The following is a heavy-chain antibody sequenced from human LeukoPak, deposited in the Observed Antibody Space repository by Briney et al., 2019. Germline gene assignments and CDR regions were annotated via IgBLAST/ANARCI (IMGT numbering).Heavy chain of an antibody. D-gene: IGHD2-2*02. J-gene: IGHJ5*02. CDR3: ARNVGYCSSTSCYTRSWFDP. V-gene: IGHV3-23*01. CDR1: GFTFSSYA. Sequence: QSGGSLRLSCAASGFTFSSYAMSWVRQAPGKGLEWVSAISGSGGSTYYADSVKGRFTISRDNSKNTLYLQMNSLRAEDTAVYYCARNVGYCSSTSCYTRSWFDPWGQGTLVTVSS. CDR2: ISGSGGST.